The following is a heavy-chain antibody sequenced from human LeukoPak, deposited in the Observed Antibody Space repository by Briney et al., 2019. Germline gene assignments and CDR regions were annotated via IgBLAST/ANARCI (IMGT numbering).Heavy chain of an antibody. CDR2: INHSGST. Sequence: SETLSLTCAVYGGSFSGYYWSWIRQPPGKGLEWIGEINHSGSTNYNPSLKSRVTISVDTSKNQFSLKLSSVTAADTAVYYCARDGGRQQTSKLVSDYWGQGTLVTVSS. CDR3: ARDGGRQQTSKLVSDY. CDR1: GGSFSGYY. J-gene: IGHJ4*02. V-gene: IGHV4-34*01. D-gene: IGHD6-13*01.